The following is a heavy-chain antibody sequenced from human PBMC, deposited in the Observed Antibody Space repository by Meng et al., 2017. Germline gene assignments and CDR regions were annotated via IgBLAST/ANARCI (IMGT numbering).Heavy chain of an antibody. CDR2: INAGNGNT. Sequence: QGQLWQSGAEVKKPGASVKVSCKASGYTFTSYAMHWVRQAPGQRLEWMGWINAGNGNTKYSQKFQGRVTITRDTSASTAYMELSSLRSEDTAVYYCARASYDYVWGSYLFGDYWGQGTLVTVSS. V-gene: IGHV1-3*01. D-gene: IGHD3-16*02. CDR3: ARASYDYVWGSYLFGDY. J-gene: IGHJ4*02. CDR1: GYTFTSYA.